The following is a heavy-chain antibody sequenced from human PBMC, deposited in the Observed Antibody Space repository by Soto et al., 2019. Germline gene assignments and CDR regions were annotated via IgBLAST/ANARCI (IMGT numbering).Heavy chain of an antibody. CDR2: IYYSGST. V-gene: IGHV4-59*01. Sequence: PSETLSLTCTVSGGSISSYYWSWIRQPPGKGLEWIGHIYYSGSTNYNPSLKSRVTISVDTSKNQFSLKLSSVTAADTAVYYCAREGNENYFDYWGQGTLVTVSS. J-gene: IGHJ4*02. CDR3: AREGNENYFDY. CDR1: GGSISSYY.